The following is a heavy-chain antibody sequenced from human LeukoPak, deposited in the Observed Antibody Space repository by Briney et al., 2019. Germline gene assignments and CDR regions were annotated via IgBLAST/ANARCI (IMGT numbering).Heavy chain of an antibody. CDR2: INPNSGGT. CDR3: ARGRGYYGSGSSAYYYGMDV. Sequence: ASVTVSCKASGYTFTGYYMHWVRQAPGQGLEWMGRINPNSGGTNYAQKFQGRVTMTRDTSISTAYMELSRLRSDDTAVYYCARGRGYYGSGSSAYYYGMDVWGQGTTVTVSS. CDR1: GYTFTGYY. V-gene: IGHV1-2*06. J-gene: IGHJ6*02. D-gene: IGHD3-10*01.